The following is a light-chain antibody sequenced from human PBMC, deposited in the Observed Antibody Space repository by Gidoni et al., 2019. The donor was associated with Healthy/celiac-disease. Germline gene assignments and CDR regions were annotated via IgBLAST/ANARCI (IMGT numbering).Light chain of an antibody. V-gene: IGKV3-15*01. CDR1: QRVSSN. CDR2: GAS. CDR3: QQYNELAPIT. J-gene: IGKJ4*01. Sequence: EIVMTQSQATLSVSPGERATLSCRASQRVSSNLAWYQQKPGQAPRLLIYGASTRATGIPARFSGSGSGTEFTLTLSSLQSEYFAVYYCQQYNELAPITFGGGTKVEIK.